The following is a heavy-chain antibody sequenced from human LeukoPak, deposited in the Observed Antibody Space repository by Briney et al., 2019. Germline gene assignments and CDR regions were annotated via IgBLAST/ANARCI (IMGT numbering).Heavy chain of an antibody. V-gene: IGHV4-39*07. CDR3: ARGGIQLWLIGDGNWFDP. J-gene: IGHJ5*02. CDR2: IYYSGST. D-gene: IGHD5-18*01. CDR1: GGSISSSSYY. Sequence: SETLSLTCTVSGGSISSSSYYWGWIRQPPGKGLEWIGSIYYSGSTYYNPSLKSRVTISVDTSKNQFSLKLSSVTAADTAVYYCARGGIQLWLIGDGNWFDPWGQGTLVTVSS.